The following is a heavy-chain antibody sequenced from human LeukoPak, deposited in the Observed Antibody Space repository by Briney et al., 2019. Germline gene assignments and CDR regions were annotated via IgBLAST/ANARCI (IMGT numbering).Heavy chain of an antibody. Sequence: GGSLRLSCAASGFTFSSYGMHWVRQAPGKGLEWVAVISYDGSNKYYADSVKGRFTISRDNSKNTLYLQMNSLRAEDTAVYYCAKDIRYCSSASCYGSYYYYGMDVWGQGTTVTVSS. J-gene: IGHJ6*02. CDR3: AKDIRYCSSASCYGSYYYYGMDV. V-gene: IGHV3-30*18. D-gene: IGHD2-2*01. CDR2: ISYDGSNK. CDR1: GFTFSSYG.